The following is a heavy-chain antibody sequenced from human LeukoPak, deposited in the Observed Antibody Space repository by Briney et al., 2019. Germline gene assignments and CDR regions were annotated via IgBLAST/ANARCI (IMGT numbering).Heavy chain of an antibody. CDR3: ASLDASDIVVVGTPFDY. CDR1: GFTFDDYG. CDR2: INSDGDSA. J-gene: IGHJ4*02. D-gene: IGHD2-2*01. Sequence: GGSLRLSCAASGFTFDDYGMSWVRQAPGKGLEWVSGINSDGDSAGYADSVKGRFTISRDNAKNSLYLQMNSLRAEDTAVYYCASLDASDIVVVGTPFDYWGQGTLVTVSS. V-gene: IGHV3-20*04.